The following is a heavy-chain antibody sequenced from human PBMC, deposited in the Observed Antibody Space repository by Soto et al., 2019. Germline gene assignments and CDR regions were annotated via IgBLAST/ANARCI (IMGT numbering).Heavy chain of an antibody. Sequence: SETLSLTCTVSGGSISSYYWSWIRQPAGKGLEWIGRIYTSGSTNYNPSLKSRVTMSVDTSKNQFSLKLSSVTAADTAVYYCAKDWQGERISMFGVVTSGDNYGMDCWGQGTTVTVSS. CDR2: IYTSGST. V-gene: IGHV4-4*07. J-gene: IGHJ6*02. CDR1: GGSISSYY. D-gene: IGHD3-3*01. CDR3: AKDWQGERISMFGVVTSGDNYGMDC.